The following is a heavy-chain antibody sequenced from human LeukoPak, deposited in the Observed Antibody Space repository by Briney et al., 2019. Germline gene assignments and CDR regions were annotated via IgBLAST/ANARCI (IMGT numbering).Heavy chain of an antibody. CDR3: AKGGLDIVVVPALFLDY. J-gene: IGHJ4*02. CDR2: ISGSGGST. V-gene: IGHV3-23*01. CDR1: GFTFSSYA. Sequence: GGSLRLSCAASGFTFSSYAMSWVRQAPGKGLEWVSAISGSGGSTYYADPVKGRFTISRDNSKNTLYLQMNSLRAEDTAVYYCAKGGLDIVVVPALFLDYWGQGTLVTVSS. D-gene: IGHD2-2*03.